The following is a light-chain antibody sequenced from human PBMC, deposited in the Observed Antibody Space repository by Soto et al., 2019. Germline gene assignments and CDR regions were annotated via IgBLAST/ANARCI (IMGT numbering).Light chain of an antibody. V-gene: IGLV1-44*01. Sequence: QSVLTQPPSTSGTPGQRVTISCSGSSSNIGGNTVSWYKQLPGTAPKLLIYSNNQRPSGVPDRFSGSKSGTSAYLAISGLQSEAEADYYCAVWDDSLKGPVFGGGTQLTVL. CDR2: SNN. J-gene: IGLJ7*01. CDR3: AVWDDSLKGPV. CDR1: SSNIGGNT.